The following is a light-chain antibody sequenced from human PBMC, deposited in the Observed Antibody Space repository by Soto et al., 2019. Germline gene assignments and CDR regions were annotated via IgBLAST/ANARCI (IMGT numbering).Light chain of an antibody. J-gene: IGLJ1*01. CDR3: SSFTSRFTFNYI. V-gene: IGLV2-14*01. CDR1: SSDFGGYNY. Sequence: LTQPASVSGSPGQSITLSCTGTSSDFGGYNYVSWYQQHPGKAPKIIIYEVTNRPSGVSNRFSGSKSGNTASLTISGLQAEDDADYYCSSFTSRFTFNYIFGNGTKVTVL. CDR2: EVT.